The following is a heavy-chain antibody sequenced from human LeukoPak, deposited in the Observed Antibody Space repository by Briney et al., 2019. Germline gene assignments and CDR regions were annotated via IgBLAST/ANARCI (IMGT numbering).Heavy chain of an antibody. CDR2: MYYSGGT. D-gene: IGHD2-2*01. Sequence: PSETLSLTCTVSGGSMSGYYWSWLRQPPGKGLEWIGYMYYSGGTNYNPSLESRVTISVDTSKNQFSLKLTSVTAADAAVYYCARLGYCSSARCSNWFDHWGQGTLVTVSS. J-gene: IGHJ5*02. V-gene: IGHV4-59*01. CDR1: GGSMSGYY. CDR3: ARLGYCSSARCSNWFDH.